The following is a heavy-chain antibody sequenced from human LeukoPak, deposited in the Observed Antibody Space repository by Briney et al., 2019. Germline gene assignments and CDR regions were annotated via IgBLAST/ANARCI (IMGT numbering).Heavy chain of an antibody. CDR1: GGSISSYY. Sequence: SETLSLTCTVSGGSISSYYWSWIRQPAGKGLEWIGRIETSGNTNYKPSLKSRVTMSVDKSKNQFSLRLTSVTAADTAVYYCARGVGSIAGAYWGQGILVIVSS. CDR2: IETSGNT. V-gene: IGHV4-4*07. D-gene: IGHD6-6*01. J-gene: IGHJ4*02. CDR3: ARGVGSIAGAY.